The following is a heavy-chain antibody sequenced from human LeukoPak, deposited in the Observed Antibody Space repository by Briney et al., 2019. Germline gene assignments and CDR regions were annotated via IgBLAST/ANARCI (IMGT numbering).Heavy chain of an antibody. J-gene: IGHJ4*02. CDR2: IYYSGST. D-gene: IGHD2-21*02. CDR3: ARRGCGGDCYQVDY. V-gene: IGHV4-59*01. Sequence: SETLSLTCAVSGASISSYYWSWIRQPPGKGLEWIGYIYYSGSTNYNPSLKSRVTISVDTSKNQFSLKLSSVTAADTAVYYCARRGCGGDCYQVDYWGQGTLVTVSS. CDR1: GASISSYY.